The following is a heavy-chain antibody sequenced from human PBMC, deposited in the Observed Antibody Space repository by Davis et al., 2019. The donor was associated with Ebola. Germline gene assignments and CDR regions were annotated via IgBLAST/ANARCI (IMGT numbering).Heavy chain of an antibody. Sequence: GFTFNHFAMSCVRQAPGKGLSCVANIKQDGSQKYYPDSVKGRFNISRDNPENSVFLKMNSLRAEDTAVYYCARAGFYDGSSDYYEYPTWFDPWGQGTLVTVSS. CDR1: GFTFNHFA. CDR3: ARAGFYDGSSDYYEYPTWFDP. V-gene: IGHV3-7*03. CDR2: IKQDGSQK. D-gene: IGHD3-22*01. J-gene: IGHJ5*02.